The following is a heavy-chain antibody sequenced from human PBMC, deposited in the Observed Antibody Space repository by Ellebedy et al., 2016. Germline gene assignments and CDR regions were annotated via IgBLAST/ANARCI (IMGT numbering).Heavy chain of an antibody. J-gene: IGHJ4*02. CDR1: GFSFDDYA. V-gene: IGHV3-9*01. Sequence: SLKISCAASGFSFDDYAMHWVRQAPGMGLEWVSGISWNRGSMQYADSVKGRFTISRDNAKNSLYLQMNSLRTEDTAFYYCVKGSIAVIATCFDCWGQGTLVTVSS. CDR3: VKGSIAVIATCFDC. D-gene: IGHD6-19*01. CDR2: ISWNRGSM.